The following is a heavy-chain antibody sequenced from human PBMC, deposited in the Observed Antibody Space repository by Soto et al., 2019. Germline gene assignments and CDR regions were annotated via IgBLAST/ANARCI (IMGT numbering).Heavy chain of an antibody. V-gene: IGHV5-51*01. CDR1: GYTFTNYW. CDR3: AREDSIIIPAVSDF. D-gene: IGHD2-2*01. CDR2: IYPGDSDT. J-gene: IGHJ4*02. Sequence: GESLKISCKGSGYTFTNYWIGWVRQMPGKGLEWMGIIYPGDSDTKYNPSFQGQVTISADKSITTTYLQWSSLKASDTAVYYCAREDSIIIPAVSDFWGQGTLVTVSS.